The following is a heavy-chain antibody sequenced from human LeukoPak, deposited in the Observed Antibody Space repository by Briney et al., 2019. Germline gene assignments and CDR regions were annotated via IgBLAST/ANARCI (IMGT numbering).Heavy chain of an antibody. V-gene: IGHV3-15*07. Sequence: SGGSLRLSCAASGFTFSNAWMNWVRQAPGKGLEWVGRIKSKTDGGTTDYAAPVKGRFTISRDDSKNTLYLQMNSLKTEDTAVYYCTTPWSGGRGYFDYWGQGTLVTVSS. CDR2: IKSKTDGGTT. CDR1: GFTFSNAW. CDR3: TTPWSGGRGYFDY. D-gene: IGHD2-15*01. J-gene: IGHJ4*02.